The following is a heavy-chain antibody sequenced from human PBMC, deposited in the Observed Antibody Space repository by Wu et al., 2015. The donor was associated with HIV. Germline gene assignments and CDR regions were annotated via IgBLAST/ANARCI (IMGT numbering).Heavy chain of an antibody. D-gene: IGHD3-9*01. CDR2: INPNSGGT. CDR1: GYTFTGYY. CDR3: ARDRGYYDILTGYYPKPYFDY. Sequence: QVQLVQSGAEVKKPWASVKVSCKASGYTFTGYYMHWVRQAPGQGLEWMGWINPNSGGTNYAQKFQGRVTMTRDTSISTAYMELSRLRSDDTAVYYCARDRGYYDILTGYYPKPYFDYWGQGTLVTVSS. V-gene: IGHV1-2*02. J-gene: IGHJ4*02.